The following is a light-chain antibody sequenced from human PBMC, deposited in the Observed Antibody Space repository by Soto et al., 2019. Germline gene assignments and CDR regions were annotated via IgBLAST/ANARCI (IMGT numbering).Light chain of an antibody. Sequence: QSVLTQPASVSGSPGQSITISCTGTSSDVGGYNYVSWYQHHPGKAPKLMIYEVSYRPSGVSNRFSGSKSGNTASLTISRLQAEDEADYYCSSYTSSTIVVFGGGTKLTVL. CDR1: SSDVGGYNY. V-gene: IGLV2-14*01. J-gene: IGLJ2*01. CDR2: EVS. CDR3: SSYTSSTIVV.